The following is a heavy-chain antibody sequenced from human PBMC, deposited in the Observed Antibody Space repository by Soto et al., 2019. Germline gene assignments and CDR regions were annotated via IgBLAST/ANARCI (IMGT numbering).Heavy chain of an antibody. CDR3: AGGGYCSSTSCLYGAYYFDY. V-gene: IGHV4-59*01. J-gene: IGHJ4*02. D-gene: IGHD2-2*01. CDR2: IYYSGST. Sequence: QVQLQESGPGLVKPSETLSLTCTVSGGSISSYYWSWIRQPPGKGLEWIGYIYYSGSTNYNPSLKRRVTISVDTSKNQFSLKLSSVTAADTAVYYCAGGGYCSSTSCLYGAYYFDYWGQGTLVTVSS. CDR1: GGSISSYY.